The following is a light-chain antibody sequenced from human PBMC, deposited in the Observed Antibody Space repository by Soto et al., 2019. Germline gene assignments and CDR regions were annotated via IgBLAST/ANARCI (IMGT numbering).Light chain of an antibody. J-gene: IGLJ1*01. V-gene: IGLV2-14*01. CDR1: SSDVGGYNY. Sequence: QSALTQPASVSGSPGQSITISCTGTSSDVGGYNYVSWYQQHPGKAPKLMIYDVSNRPSGVSNRFSGSKSGNTASLTISGLQAEDDADYYCISYTSSSTLYVFGTGTKLTVL. CDR3: ISYTSSSTLYV. CDR2: DVS.